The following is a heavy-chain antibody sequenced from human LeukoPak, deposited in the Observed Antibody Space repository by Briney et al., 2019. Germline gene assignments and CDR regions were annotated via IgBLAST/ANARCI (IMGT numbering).Heavy chain of an antibody. CDR1: GYTFTSYY. CDR2: INPSGGST. D-gene: IGHD5-12*01. J-gene: IGHJ6*02. Sequence: GASVKVSCKASGYTFTSYYMRWVRQAPGQGLEWMGIINPSGGSTSYAQKFQGRVTMTRDTSTSTVYMELSSLRSEDTAVYYCARVWSGYSGYDYVPPNYYYGMDVWGQGTTVTVSS. V-gene: IGHV1-46*01. CDR3: ARVWSGYSGYDYVPPNYYYGMDV.